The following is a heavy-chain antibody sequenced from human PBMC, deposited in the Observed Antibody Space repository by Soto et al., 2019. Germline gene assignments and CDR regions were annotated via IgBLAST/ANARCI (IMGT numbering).Heavy chain of an antibody. CDR1: GFTFSSYA. J-gene: IGHJ4*02. V-gene: IGHV3-23*01. Sequence: GGSLRLSCAASGFTFSSYAMSWVRQAPGKGLEWVSAISGSGGSTYYADSVKGRFTISRDNSKNTLYLQMNSLRAEDTAVYYCAKSPPMVRGVIIPYFFDYWGQGTLVTVSS. CDR3: AKSPPMVRGVIIPYFFDY. D-gene: IGHD3-10*01. CDR2: ISGSGGST.